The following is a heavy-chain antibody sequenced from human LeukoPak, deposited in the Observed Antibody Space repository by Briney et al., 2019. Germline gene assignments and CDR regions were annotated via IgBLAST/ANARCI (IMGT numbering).Heavy chain of an antibody. Sequence: SVKVSCKASGGTFSSYAISWVRQAPGQGLEWMGGIIPIFGTANYAQKFQGRVTITTDESTSTAYMELSSLRSEDTAVYYCASGYSSSSRYYYYMDVWGKGTTVTVSS. V-gene: IGHV1-69*05. CDR3: ASGYSSSSRYYYYMDV. J-gene: IGHJ6*03. D-gene: IGHD6-6*01. CDR2: IIPIFGTA. CDR1: GGTFSSYA.